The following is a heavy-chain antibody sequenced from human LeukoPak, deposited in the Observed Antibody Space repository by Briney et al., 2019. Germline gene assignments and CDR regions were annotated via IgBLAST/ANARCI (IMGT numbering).Heavy chain of an antibody. Sequence: SVKVSCKASGGTFSSYAISWVRQAPGQGLEWMGRSIPIFGTANYAQKFQGRVTITTDESTSTAYMGLSSLRSEDTAVYYCAIGPIVGADDYWGQGTLVTVSS. V-gene: IGHV1-69*05. CDR3: AIGPIVGADDY. J-gene: IGHJ4*02. CDR1: GGTFSSYA. CDR2: SIPIFGTA. D-gene: IGHD1-26*01.